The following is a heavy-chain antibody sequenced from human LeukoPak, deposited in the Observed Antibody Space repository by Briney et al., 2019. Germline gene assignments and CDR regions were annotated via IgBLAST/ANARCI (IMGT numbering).Heavy chain of an antibody. CDR2: IYSGGST. CDR3: AKEQFGGTTMDTFDP. J-gene: IGHJ5*02. CDR1: GFTFSSYA. V-gene: IGHV3-23*03. Sequence: PGGSLRLSCAASGFTFSSYAMSWVRQAPGKGLEWVSVIYSGGSTNYADSVKGRFTISRDNSKNTVFLQMDSLRVADTAIYYCAKEQFGGTTMDTFDPWGQGTLVIVSS. D-gene: IGHD5-18*01.